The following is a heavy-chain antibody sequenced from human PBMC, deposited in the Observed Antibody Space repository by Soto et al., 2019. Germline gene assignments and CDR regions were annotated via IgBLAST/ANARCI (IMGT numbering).Heavy chain of an antibody. D-gene: IGHD3-3*01. V-gene: IGHV3-21*02. CDR3: ARDQPGDDGFWRGYLTPGYFYH. Sequence: EVKLVESGGGLVSPGGSLRLSCAASWFTFSAFSMNWVRQAPGEGLEWVSSISSGSRYIYYTDSVKGRFPTSRDDAKNPLYWKMKGLRAEATAVYYFARDQPGDDGFWRGYLTPGYFYHWGHGTLVTVSS. CDR2: ISSGSRYI. J-gene: IGHJ1*01. CDR1: WFTFSAFS.